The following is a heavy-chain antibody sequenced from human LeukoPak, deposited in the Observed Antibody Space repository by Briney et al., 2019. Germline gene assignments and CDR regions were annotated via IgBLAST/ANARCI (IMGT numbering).Heavy chain of an antibody. V-gene: IGHV4-59*01. CDR1: GGSISSYY. D-gene: IGHD3-16*01. Sequence: SETLSLTCTVSGGSISSYYWSWIRQPPGKGLEWIGYIYYSGSTNYNPSLKSRVTISVDTSKNQFSLKLSSVTAADTAVYYCAREAVWGGVFDYWGQGTLVTVSS. CDR3: AREAVWGGVFDY. J-gene: IGHJ4*02. CDR2: IYYSGST.